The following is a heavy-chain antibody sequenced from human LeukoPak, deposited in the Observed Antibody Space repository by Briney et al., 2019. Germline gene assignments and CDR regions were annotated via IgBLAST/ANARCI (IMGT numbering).Heavy chain of an antibody. J-gene: IGHJ6*03. CDR3: ARGATLLIPGYSSGWYGGNYYYYMDV. V-gene: IGHV4-34*01. CDR1: GGSFSGYY. CDR2: INHSGST. D-gene: IGHD6-19*01. Sequence: SETLSLTCAVYGGSFSGYYWSWIRQPPGKGLEWIGEINHSGSTNYNPSLKSRVTISVDTSKNKFSLKLSSVTAADTAVYYCARGATLLIPGYSSGWYGGNYYYYMDVWGKGTTVTVSS.